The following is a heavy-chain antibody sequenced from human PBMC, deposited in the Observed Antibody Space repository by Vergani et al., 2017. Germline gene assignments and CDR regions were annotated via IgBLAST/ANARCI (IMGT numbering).Heavy chain of an antibody. CDR3: ARVAAAVTGYYYMDV. D-gene: IGHD6-13*01. CDR2: IYHSGST. J-gene: IGHJ6*03. Sequence: QLQLQESGSGLVKPSQTLSLTCAVSGGSISSGGYSWSWIRQPPGKGLEWIGYIYHSGSTYYNPSLKSRVTISVDRSKNQFSLKLSSVTAADTAVYYCARVAAAVTGYYYMDVWGKGTTVTVSS. V-gene: IGHV4-30-2*01. CDR1: GGSISSGGYS.